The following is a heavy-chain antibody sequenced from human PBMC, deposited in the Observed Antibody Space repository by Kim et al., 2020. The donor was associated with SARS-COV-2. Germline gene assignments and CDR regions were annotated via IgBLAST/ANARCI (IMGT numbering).Heavy chain of an antibody. V-gene: IGHV4-59*01. D-gene: IGHD3-3*01. J-gene: IGHJ6*02. CDR1: GGSISSYY. CDR2: IYYSGST. Sequence: SETLSLTCTVSGGSISSYYWSWIRQPPGKGLEWIGYIYYSGSTNYNPSLKSRVTISVDTSKNQFSLKLSSVTAADTAVYYCARVAYYDFWSGYFSRPSPIMDVCGQGTTVTVSS. CDR3: ARVAYYDFWSGYFSRPSPIMDV.